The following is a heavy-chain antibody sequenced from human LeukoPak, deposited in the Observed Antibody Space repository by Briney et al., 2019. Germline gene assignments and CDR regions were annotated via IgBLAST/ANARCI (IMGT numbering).Heavy chain of an antibody. CDR2: INTNTGNP. Sequence: AASVKVSCKASGYTFTSYGISWVRQAPGQGLEWMGWINTNTGNPTYAQGFTGRFVFSLDTSVSTAYLQISSLKAEDTAVYYCARVNYYGSGSYSPLAFDIWGQGTMVTVSS. D-gene: IGHD3-10*01. V-gene: IGHV7-4-1*02. J-gene: IGHJ3*02. CDR1: GYTFTSYG. CDR3: ARVNYYGSGSYSPLAFDI.